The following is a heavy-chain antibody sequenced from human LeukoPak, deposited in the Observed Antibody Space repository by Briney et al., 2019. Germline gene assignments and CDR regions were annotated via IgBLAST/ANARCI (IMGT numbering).Heavy chain of an antibody. D-gene: IGHD6-13*01. V-gene: IGHV1-18*01. CDR3: ARDGVSVAAGYSSSWYWFDP. CDR1: GYTFTSYG. J-gene: IGHJ5*02. Sequence: GASVKVSCKASGYTFTSYGISWVRQAPGQGLEWMGWISGSNGNTNYAQKLQGRVTMTTDTSTSTAYMELRSLRSDDTAVYYCARDGVSVAAGYSSSWYWFDPWGQGTLVTVSS. CDR2: ISGSNGNT.